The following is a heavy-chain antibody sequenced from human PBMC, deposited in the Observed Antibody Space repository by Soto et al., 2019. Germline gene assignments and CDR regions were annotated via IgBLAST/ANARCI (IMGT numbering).Heavy chain of an antibody. J-gene: IGHJ4*02. V-gene: IGHV4-31*03. CDR2: MFYSGST. CDR1: GASISSGRSY. Sequence: SETLSLTCTVSGASISSGRSYWSWIRQHPGKGLEWIGYMFYSGSTYYHPSLKSRVNISADTSKNQFSLRLTSVTPADTAVYYCARDNGYGHFDSWGQGTLVTVSS. D-gene: IGHD5-12*01. CDR3: ARDNGYGHFDS.